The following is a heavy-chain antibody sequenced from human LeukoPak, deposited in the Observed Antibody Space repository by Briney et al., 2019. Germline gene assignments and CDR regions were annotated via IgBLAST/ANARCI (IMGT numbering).Heavy chain of an antibody. CDR1: GFTFTGAW. Sequence: GGSLRLSCAASGFTFTGAWMTWVRQAPGKGLEWVGRIKSKTDGGTTDYAAPVKGRFTISRDDSKNTLYLQMNSLKTEDTAVYYCTTVVPAAISGYYYYYMDVWGKGTTVTVSS. V-gene: IGHV3-15*01. D-gene: IGHD2-2*01. J-gene: IGHJ6*03. CDR2: IKSKTDGGTT. CDR3: TTVVPAAISGYYYYYMDV.